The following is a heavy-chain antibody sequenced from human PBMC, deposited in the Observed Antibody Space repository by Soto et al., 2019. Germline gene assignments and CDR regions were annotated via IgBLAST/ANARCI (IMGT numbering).Heavy chain of an antibody. CDR1: GSTFPSYG. Sequence: GASVKVSCKASGSTFPSYGISWVRQAPGQGLEWMGWISAYNGNTKYAQKLQDRVTMTTDTSTSTAYMELRSLRSDDTAVYYCAKDPRETRWQVSSENLFDPWGQGTLVTVSS. V-gene: IGHV1-18*01. D-gene: IGHD1-20*01. J-gene: IGHJ5*02. CDR2: ISAYNGNT. CDR3: AKDPRETRWQVSSENLFDP.